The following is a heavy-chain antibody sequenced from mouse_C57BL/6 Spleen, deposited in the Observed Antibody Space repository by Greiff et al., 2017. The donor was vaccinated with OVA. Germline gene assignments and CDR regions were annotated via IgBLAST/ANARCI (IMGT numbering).Heavy chain of an antibody. CDR2: ISSGGSYT. D-gene: IGHD1-1*01. J-gene: IGHJ4*01. CDR3: AREEGYDGSSVGNAMDY. V-gene: IGHV5-6*01. Sequence: EVQLQESGGDLVKPGGSLKLSCAASGFTFSSSGMSWVRQTPDKRLEWVATISSGGSYTYYPYSVKGRFTISRDNAKNTLYLQMSSLKTEDTAMYYGAREEGYDGSSVGNAMDYWGQGTSVTVSS. CDR1: GFTFSSSG.